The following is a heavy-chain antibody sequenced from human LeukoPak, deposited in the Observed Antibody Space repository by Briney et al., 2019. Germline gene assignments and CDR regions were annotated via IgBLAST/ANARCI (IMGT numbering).Heavy chain of an antibody. CDR1: GFTFSSYS. J-gene: IGHJ5*02. CDR3: ARGGRFDP. V-gene: IGHV3-48*04. Sequence: PGGSLRLSCAASGFTFSSYSMNWVRQAPGKGLEWVSYISSSSSTIYYAVSVKGRFTISRDNAKNSLYLQMNSLRAEDTAVYYCARGGRFDPWGQGTLVTVSS. CDR2: ISSSSSTI.